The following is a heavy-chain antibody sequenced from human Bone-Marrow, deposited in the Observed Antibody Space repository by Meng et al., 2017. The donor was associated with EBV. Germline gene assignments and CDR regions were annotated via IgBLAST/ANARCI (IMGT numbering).Heavy chain of an antibody. Sequence: QVQLVESGAGVGKPGASVKLTCQASGYTFTSYGISWVRQAHGQGLEWMGWISAYNGNTNYAQKLQGRVTTTTDTSTSTVYMELRSLRSDDTAVYYCARAIGSSRPNDYWGQGTLVTVSS. V-gene: IGHV1-18*01. CDR1: GYTFTSYG. CDR3: ARAIGSSRPNDY. CDR2: ISAYNGNT. D-gene: IGHD6-6*01. J-gene: IGHJ4*02.